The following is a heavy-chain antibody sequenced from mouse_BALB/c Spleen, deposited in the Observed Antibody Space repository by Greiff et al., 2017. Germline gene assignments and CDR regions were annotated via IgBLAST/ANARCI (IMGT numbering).Heavy chain of an antibody. V-gene: IGHV1-7*01. CDR2: INPSTGYT. Sequence: VQRVESGAELAKPGASVKMSCKASGYTFTSYWMHWVKQRPGQGLEWIGYINPSTGYTEYNQKFKDKATLTADKSSSTAYMQLSSLTSEDSAVYYCARGYGYDVRVYFDYWGQGTTLTVSS. CDR1: GYTFTSYW. CDR3: ARGYGYDVRVYFDY. J-gene: IGHJ2*01. D-gene: IGHD2-2*01.